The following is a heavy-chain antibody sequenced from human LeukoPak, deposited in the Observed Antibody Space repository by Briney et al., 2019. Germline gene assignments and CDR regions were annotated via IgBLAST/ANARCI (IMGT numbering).Heavy chain of an antibody. CDR1: GFTVSSNY. CDR3: AREDSSGYHFDY. Sequence: PGGSLRLSCAASGFTVSSNYMSWVRQAPGKGLGWVSVIYSGGSTYYADSVKGRFTISRDNSKNTLYLQMNSLRAEDTAVYYCAREDSSGYHFDYWGQGTLVTVSS. J-gene: IGHJ4*02. D-gene: IGHD3-22*01. V-gene: IGHV3-53*01. CDR2: IYSGGST.